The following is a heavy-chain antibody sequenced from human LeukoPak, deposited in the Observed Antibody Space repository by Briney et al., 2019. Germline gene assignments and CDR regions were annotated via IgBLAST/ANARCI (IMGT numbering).Heavy chain of an antibody. V-gene: IGHV4-4*02. CDR2: IYTSGST. D-gene: IGHD6-13*01. J-gene: IGHJ6*03. Sequence: SETLSLTCAVSGGSISSSNWWSWVRQPPGKGLEWIGRIYTSGSTNYNPSLKSRVTMSVDTSKNQFSLKLSSVTAADTAVYYCAREVLYSSSWIYYYYYYMDVWGKGTTVTVSS. CDR3: AREVLYSSSWIYYYYYYMDV. CDR1: GGSISSSNW.